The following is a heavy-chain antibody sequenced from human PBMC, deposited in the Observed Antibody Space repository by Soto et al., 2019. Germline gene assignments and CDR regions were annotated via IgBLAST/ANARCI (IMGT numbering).Heavy chain of an antibody. CDR3: TIDNMIGANYPQFHH. CDR1: GFPFSDAW. CDR2: IKIKADGGAT. D-gene: IGHD3-16*01. J-gene: IGHJ1*01. V-gene: IGHV3-15*01. Sequence: GGSLRLSCAASGFPFSDAWMSWVRQAPGKGLEWVGRIKIKADGGATDFGAPVKGRFSISGDDSKNTLYLQMNNLKTEDTAVYFCTIDNMIGANYPQFHHWGQGILVTVSS.